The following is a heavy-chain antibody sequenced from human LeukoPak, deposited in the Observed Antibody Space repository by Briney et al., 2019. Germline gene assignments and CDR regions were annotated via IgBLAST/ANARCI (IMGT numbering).Heavy chain of an antibody. D-gene: IGHD1-1*01. Sequence: GRSLRLSCAASGFTFSSYAMHWFRQAPGKGLEGVAVISYDGSNKYYADSVKGRFTISRDNSKNTLYLQMNSLRAEDTAVYYCASDTNFDWGQGTLVTVSS. CDR2: ISYDGSNK. V-gene: IGHV3-30-3*01. CDR3: ASDTNFD. CDR1: GFTFSSYA. J-gene: IGHJ4*02.